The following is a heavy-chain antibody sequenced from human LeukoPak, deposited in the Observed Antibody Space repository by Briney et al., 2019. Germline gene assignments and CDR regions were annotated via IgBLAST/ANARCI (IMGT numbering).Heavy chain of an antibody. CDR1: GYTFTSCG. Sequence: GASVNVSCKASGYTFTSCGISWVRQAPGQGLEWMGCISPYNGNTNYAHKLQGRVTMTTDTSTTTAYMELRSLRSDDTAVYYCAREMTTIVNQFDYWGQGTLVTVSS. CDR2: ISPYNGNT. D-gene: IGHD5-24*01. J-gene: IGHJ4*02. CDR3: AREMTTIVNQFDY. V-gene: IGHV1-18*01.